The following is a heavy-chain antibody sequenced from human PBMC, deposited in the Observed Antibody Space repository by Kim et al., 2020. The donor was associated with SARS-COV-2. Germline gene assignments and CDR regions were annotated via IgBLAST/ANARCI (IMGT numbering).Heavy chain of an antibody. V-gene: IGHV4-31*03. Sequence: SETLSLTCTVSGGSISSGGYYWSWIRQHPGKGLEWIGYIYYSGTTYYNPSLKSRITISVDTSKNQFSLKLSSVTAADTAVYYCAGHRRDSSGWGYYYYGMDVWGRATTDTVSP. D-gene: IGHD6-19*01. CDR1: GGSISSGGYY. CDR3: AGHRRDSSGWGYYYYGMDV. CDR2: IYYSGTT. J-gene: IGHJ6*01.